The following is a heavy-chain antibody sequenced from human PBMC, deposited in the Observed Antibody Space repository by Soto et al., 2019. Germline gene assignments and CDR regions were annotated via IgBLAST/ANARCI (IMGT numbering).Heavy chain of an antibody. J-gene: IGHJ5*02. CDR1: GGTFSSYA. CDR2: IIPIFGTA. CDR3: ARDRGPSSGYYPYWFDP. V-gene: IGHV1-69*12. Sequence: QVQLVQSGAEVKKPGSSVKVSCKASGGTFSSYAISWVRQAPGQGLEWMGEIIPIFGTANYAQKFQGRVTITAEESTSTAYMELSSLRHEDTAVYYCARDRGPSSGYYPYWFDPWGQGTLVTVSS. D-gene: IGHD3-22*01.